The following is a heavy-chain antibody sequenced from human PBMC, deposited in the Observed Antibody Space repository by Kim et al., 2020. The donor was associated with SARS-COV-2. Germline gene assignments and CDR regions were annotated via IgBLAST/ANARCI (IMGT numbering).Heavy chain of an antibody. V-gene: IGHV4-31*02. CDR3: ARVRVVVPAARNWFDP. Sequence: PALNSRVTISVDTSKNPFALKLSSVTAADTAVYYCARVRVVVPAARNWFDPWGQGTLVTVSS. J-gene: IGHJ5*02. D-gene: IGHD2-2*01.